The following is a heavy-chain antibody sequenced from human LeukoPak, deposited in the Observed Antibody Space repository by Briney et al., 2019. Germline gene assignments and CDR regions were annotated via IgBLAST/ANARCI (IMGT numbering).Heavy chain of an antibody. CDR3: ARGGQGYNPHDY. V-gene: IGHV3-53*01. J-gene: IGHJ4*02. CDR1: GFTVGTHY. CDR2: VYYDGST. D-gene: IGHD5-24*01. Sequence: GGSLRLSCAVSGFTVGTHYMSWVRQAPGKGLEWLSVVYYDGSTYYADSVEGRFTISKDNSKNTLYLQMNSLRAEDTAVYYCARGGQGYNPHDYWGQGTLVTVSS.